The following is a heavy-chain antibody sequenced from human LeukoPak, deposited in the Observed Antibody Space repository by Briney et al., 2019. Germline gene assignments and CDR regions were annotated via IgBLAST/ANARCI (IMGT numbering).Heavy chain of an antibody. Sequence: SETLSLTCTVSGGSISGYFWSWIRQPAGKGLEWVGRIYATGTTNYNPSLKSRATMSVDTSKNQFSLNLTSVTAADTAVYYCAREGGGSNRCLDWGQGTLVTVSS. CDR1: GGSISGYF. CDR3: AREGGGSNRCLD. J-gene: IGHJ1*01. V-gene: IGHV4-4*07. D-gene: IGHD3-16*02. CDR2: IYATGTT.